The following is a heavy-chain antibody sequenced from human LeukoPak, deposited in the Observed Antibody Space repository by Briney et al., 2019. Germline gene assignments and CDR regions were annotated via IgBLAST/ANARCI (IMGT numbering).Heavy chain of an antibody. CDR2: INPSGGST. CDR1: AYTFTSYY. V-gene: IGHV1-46*01. J-gene: IGHJ6*03. D-gene: IGHD3-10*01. Sequence: SVKVSCKASAYTFTSYYIHCVRQAPGHGLDWMGLINPSGGSTNYAQKFQGRVTMTRDTSTRTVYIELSSLRSEDTAVYYCARGPSITMVRGGQWYYYMDVWGKGTAVSISS. CDR3: ARGPSITMVRGGQWYYYMDV.